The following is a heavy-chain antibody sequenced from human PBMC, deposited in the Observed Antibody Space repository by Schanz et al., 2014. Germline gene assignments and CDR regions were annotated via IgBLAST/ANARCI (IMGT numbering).Heavy chain of an antibody. CDR3: ARAGYDADNWFDP. D-gene: IGHD2-2*01. CDR2: ISGSGGNT. Sequence: EVQLVESGGGVVRPGGSLRLSCATSGLTFTSAWMSWVRQAPGRGLEWVSIISGSGGNTYYADAVRGRFTISRDNSKTTVYLQMNSLRAEDTAVHYCARAGYDADNWFDPWGQGTLVTVSS. J-gene: IGHJ5*02. V-gene: IGHV3-23*04. CDR1: GLTFTSAW.